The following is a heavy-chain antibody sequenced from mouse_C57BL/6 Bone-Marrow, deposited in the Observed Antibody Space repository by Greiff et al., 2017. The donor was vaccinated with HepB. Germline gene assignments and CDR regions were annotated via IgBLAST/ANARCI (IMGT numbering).Heavy chain of an antibody. CDR3: APLLFAY. CDR1: GYTFTSYW. Sequence: VQGVESGAELAKPGASVTLSCKASGYTFTSYWMHWVKQRPGQGLEWIGYINPSSGYTKYNQKFKDKATLTADKSSSTAYLQLSSLTYEDSAVYYCAPLLFAYWGQGTLVTVSA. CDR2: INPSSGYT. V-gene: IGHV1-7*01. J-gene: IGHJ3*01.